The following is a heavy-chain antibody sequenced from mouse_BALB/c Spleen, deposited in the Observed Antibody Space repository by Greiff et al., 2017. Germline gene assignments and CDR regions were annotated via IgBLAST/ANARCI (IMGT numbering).Heavy chain of an antibody. CDR3: ARDDYGNSYAMDY. D-gene: IGHD2-1*01. CDR2: ISSGGSYT. Sequence: EVHLVESGGGLVKPGGSLKLSCAASGFTFSSYAMSWVRQSPEKRLEWVAEISSGGSYTYYPDTVTGRFTISRDNAKNTLYLEMSSLRSEDTAMYYCARDDYGNSYAMDYWGQGTSVTVSS. V-gene: IGHV5-9-4*01. CDR1: GFTFSSYA. J-gene: IGHJ4*01.